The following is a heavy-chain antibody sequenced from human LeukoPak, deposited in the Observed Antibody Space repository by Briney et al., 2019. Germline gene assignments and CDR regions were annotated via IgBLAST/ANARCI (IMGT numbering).Heavy chain of an antibody. J-gene: IGHJ6*03. CDR3: ARSRVVVLAALPPLSYYMDV. D-gene: IGHD2-2*01. Sequence: ASVKVSCKASGYTFTSYGISWVRQAPGQGLEWMGWISAYNGNTNYAQKLQGRVTMTTDTSTSTAYMELRSLGSDDTAVYYCARSRVVVLAALPPLSYYMDVWGKGTTVTVSS. V-gene: IGHV1-18*01. CDR1: GYTFTSYG. CDR2: ISAYNGNT.